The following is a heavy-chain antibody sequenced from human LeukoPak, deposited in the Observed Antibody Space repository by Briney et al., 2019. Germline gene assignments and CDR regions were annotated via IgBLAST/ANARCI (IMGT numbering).Heavy chain of an antibody. D-gene: IGHD3-22*01. Sequence: GGSLRLSCAASGFTFSSYGMHWVRQPPGKGLEWVAVISYDGSNKYYADSVKGRFTISRDNSKNTLYLQMNSLRAEDTAVYYCAKNAYYYDSSAPPGYWGQGTLVTVSS. CDR1: GFTFSSYG. CDR2: ISYDGSNK. V-gene: IGHV3-30*18. CDR3: AKNAYYYDSSAPPGY. J-gene: IGHJ4*02.